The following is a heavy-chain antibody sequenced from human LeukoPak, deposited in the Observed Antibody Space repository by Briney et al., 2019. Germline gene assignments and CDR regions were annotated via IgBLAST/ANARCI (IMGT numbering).Heavy chain of an antibody. CDR1: GDTLSNNA. J-gene: IGHJ4*02. CDR3: ARGEGYCSGQSCFFSSSFEF. Sequence: SVKVSCKTSGDTLSNNAISWVRQAPGQGLEWMGGIIRVFGTPNYAPKFQGRVTTTADESTDTDYMELSSLRSEDTAVYYCARGEGYCSGQSCFFSSSFEFWGQGTLVIVSS. V-gene: IGHV1-69*01. CDR2: IIRVFGTP. D-gene: IGHD2-15*01.